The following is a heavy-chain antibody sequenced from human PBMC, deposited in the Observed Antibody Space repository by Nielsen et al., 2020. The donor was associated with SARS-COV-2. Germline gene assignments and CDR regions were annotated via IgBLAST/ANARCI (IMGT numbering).Heavy chain of an antibody. V-gene: IGHV3-73*01. J-gene: IGHJ5*02. CDR3: ATGPGQLVLGWFDP. CDR1: GFTFSGSA. Sequence: GESLKISCVASGFTFSGSAMHWVRQASGKGLEWLGRIRSYANEYATAYAASVKGRFTISRDDSKNTAYLQMNSLKTEDTAVYYCATGPGQLVLGWFDPWGQGTLVTVSS. CDR2: IRSYANEYAT. D-gene: IGHD6-13*01.